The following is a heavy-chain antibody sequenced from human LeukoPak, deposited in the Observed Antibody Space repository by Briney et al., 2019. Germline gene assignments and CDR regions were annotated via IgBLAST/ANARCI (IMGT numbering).Heavy chain of an antibody. Sequence: ASVKISCKVSGYTFTDYYMHWVQQAPGKGLEWMGLVDPEDGETIYAEKFQGRVTITADTSTDTAYMELSSLRSEDTAVYYCGTGIGVVGAISYYYYMDVWGKGTTVTVSS. V-gene: IGHV1-69-2*01. CDR1: GYTFTDYY. CDR3: GTGIGVVGAISYYYYMDV. J-gene: IGHJ6*03. CDR2: VDPEDGET. D-gene: IGHD1-26*01.